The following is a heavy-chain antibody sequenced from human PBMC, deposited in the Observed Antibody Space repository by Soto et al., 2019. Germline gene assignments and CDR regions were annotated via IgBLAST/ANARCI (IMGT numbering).Heavy chain of an antibody. CDR1: GGSLSGYY. CDR3: ASPKIAIHNSFDP. Sequence: SETLSLSCAVYGGSLSGYYWSWIRQPPGKGLEWIGEINHSGTTNYNPSLKSRVTISVDTSKKQFSLNLSSVTAADTAVYYCASPKIAIHNSFDPWGQGTLVT. D-gene: IGHD6-13*01. CDR2: INHSGTT. V-gene: IGHV4-34*01. J-gene: IGHJ5*02.